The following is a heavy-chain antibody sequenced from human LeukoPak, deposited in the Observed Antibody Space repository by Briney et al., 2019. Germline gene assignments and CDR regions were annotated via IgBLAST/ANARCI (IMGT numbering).Heavy chain of an antibody. CDR1: GGSISSYY. V-gene: IGHV4-59*01. J-gene: IGHJ4*02. CDR3: ARAASDYFDY. CDR2: IYYSGST. Sequence: SETLSLTCTASGGSISSYYWSWLRQPPGKGLEWIGYIYYSGSTNYNPSLKSRVTISVDTSKNQFSLKLSSVTAADTAVYYCARAASDYFDYWGQGTLVTVSS.